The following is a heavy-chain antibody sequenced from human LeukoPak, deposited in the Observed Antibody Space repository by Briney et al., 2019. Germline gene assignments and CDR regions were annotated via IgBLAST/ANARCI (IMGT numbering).Heavy chain of an antibody. CDR1: GGSISSYY. CDR2: IYYSGST. V-gene: IGHV4-59*12. CDR3: ARDLRAFDI. J-gene: IGHJ3*02. Sequence: SETLSLTCTVSGGSISSYYWSWIRQPPGKGLEWIGFIYYSGSTNYNPSLKSRVTISVDTSKNQFSLKLSSVTAADTAVYYCARDLRAFDIWGQGTMVTVSS.